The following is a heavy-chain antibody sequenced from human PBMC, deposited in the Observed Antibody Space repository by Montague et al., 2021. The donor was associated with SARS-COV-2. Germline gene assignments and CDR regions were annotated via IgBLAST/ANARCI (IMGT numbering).Heavy chain of an antibody. CDR2: VNHSRST. CDR1: GGSFSGYY. J-gene: IGHJ6*02. Sequence: SETLSLTCAVYGGSFSGYYWSWIRQPPRKGLEWIGEVNHSRSTKYNPSLKSRVTISADTSKNKFSMKLLTVAAADAAVYYCSIVGSLSFEILIGPRHYYSGMDVWGQGTTVTVSS. D-gene: IGHD3-9*01. V-gene: IGHV4-34*01. CDR3: SIVGSLSFEILIGPRHYYSGMDV.